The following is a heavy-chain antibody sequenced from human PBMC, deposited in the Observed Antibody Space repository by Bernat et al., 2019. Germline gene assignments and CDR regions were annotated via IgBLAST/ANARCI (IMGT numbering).Heavy chain of an antibody. CDR3: ARDAIGTTAGRQDLDN. CDR2: ISYDGSNK. CDR1: GFTFSSYA. J-gene: IGHJ4*02. D-gene: IGHD6-13*01. Sequence: QVQLVESGGGVVQPGRSLRLSCAASGFTFSSYAMHWVRQAPGKGLEWVAFISYDGSNKYYADSVKGRFTISRDNSKNTLFLQMDSLRVEDTAVVYCARDAIGTTAGRQDLDNWGQGTLVTVSS. V-gene: IGHV3-30*01.